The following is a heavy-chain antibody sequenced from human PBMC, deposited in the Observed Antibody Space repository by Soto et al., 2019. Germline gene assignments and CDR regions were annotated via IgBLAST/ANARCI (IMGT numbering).Heavy chain of an antibody. D-gene: IGHD4-17*01. CDR2: IIPILGIA. CDR1: GGTFSSYT. V-gene: IGHV1-69*02. J-gene: IGHJ3*02. CDR3: ARGGSGDYVMCDAFDI. Sequence: QVQLVQSGAEVKKPGSSVKVSCKASGGTFSSYTISWVRQAPGQGLEWMGRIIPILGIANYAQKFQGRVTITADKSTSTAYMELSSLRSEDTAVYYCARGGSGDYVMCDAFDIWGQGTMVTVSS.